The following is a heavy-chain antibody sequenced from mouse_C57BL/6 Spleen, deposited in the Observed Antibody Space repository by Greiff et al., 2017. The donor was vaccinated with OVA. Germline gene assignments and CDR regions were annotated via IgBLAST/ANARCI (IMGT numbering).Heavy chain of an antibody. V-gene: IGHV1-18*01. CDR1: GYTFTDYN. D-gene: IGHD1-1*01. CDR3: ARGSYYYGSSQAWFAY. CDR2: INPNNGGT. J-gene: IGHJ3*01. Sequence: VHVKQSGPELVKPGASVKIPCKASGYTFTDYNMDWVKQSHGKSLEWIGDINPNNGGTIYNQKFKGKATLTVDKSSSTAYMELRSLTSEDTAVYYCARGSYYYGSSQAWFAYWGQGTLVTVSA.